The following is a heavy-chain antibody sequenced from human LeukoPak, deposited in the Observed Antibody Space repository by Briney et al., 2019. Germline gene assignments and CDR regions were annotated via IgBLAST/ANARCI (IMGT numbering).Heavy chain of an antibody. D-gene: IGHD5-18*01. CDR2: ISWNSGSI. V-gene: IGHV3-9*01. J-gene: IGHJ5*02. Sequence: GGSLRLSCAASGFTFDDYAMHWVRQAPGKGLEWVSGISWNSGSIGYADPVKGRFTISRDNAKNSLYLQMNSLRAEDTAVYYCARSVAYSYGAWGQGTLVSVSS. CDR3: ARSVAYSYGA. CDR1: GFTFDDYA.